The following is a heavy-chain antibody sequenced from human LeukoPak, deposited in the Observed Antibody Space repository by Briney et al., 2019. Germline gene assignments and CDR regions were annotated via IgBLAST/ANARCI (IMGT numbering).Heavy chain of an antibody. CDR3: ARGFEYSTSSRLGYYYFYMDV. D-gene: IGHD6-6*01. CDR1: GGSISSSSYY. Sequence: SETLSLTCTVSGGSISSSSYYWGWIRQPPGKGLEWIGSIYYSGSTYYNPSLRSRLTMSVDTSKNQFSLNLRFVTAADTAVFYCARGFEYSTSSRLGYYYFYMDVWGIGTTVTVSS. V-gene: IGHV4-39*07. CDR2: IYYSGST. J-gene: IGHJ6*03.